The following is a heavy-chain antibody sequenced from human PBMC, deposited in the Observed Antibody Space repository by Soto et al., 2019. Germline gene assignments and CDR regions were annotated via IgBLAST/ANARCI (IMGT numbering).Heavy chain of an antibody. V-gene: IGHV4-34*01. Sequence: SETLSLTCAVYGGSFSGYYWSWIRQPPGKGLEWIGEINHSGSTNYNPSLKSRVTISVDTSKNQFSLKLSSVTAADTTVYYCARTRCSSTSCYWGYYGTDVWGQGPTVTV. CDR1: GGSFSGYY. J-gene: IGHJ6*02. D-gene: IGHD2-2*01. CDR3: ARTRCSSTSCYWGYYGTDV. CDR2: INHSGST.